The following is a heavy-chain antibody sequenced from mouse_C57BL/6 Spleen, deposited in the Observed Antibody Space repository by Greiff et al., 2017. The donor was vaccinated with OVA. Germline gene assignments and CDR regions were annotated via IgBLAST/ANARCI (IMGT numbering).Heavy chain of an antibody. V-gene: IGHV1-26*01. CDR2: INPNNGGT. J-gene: IGHJ4*01. CDR3: ARFYYSNRMDY. D-gene: IGHD2-5*01. CDR1: GYTFTDYY. Sequence: EVKVVESGPELVKPGASVKISCKASGYTFTDYYMNWVKQSHGKSLEWIGDINPNNGGTSYNQKFKGKATLTVDKSSSTAYMELRSLTSEDSAVYYCARFYYSNRMDYWGQGTSVTVSS.